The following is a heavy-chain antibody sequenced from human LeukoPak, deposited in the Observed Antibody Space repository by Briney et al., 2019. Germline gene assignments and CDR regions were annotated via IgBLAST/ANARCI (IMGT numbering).Heavy chain of an antibody. Sequence: MTSETLSLTCTVSGGSISSSSYYWGWIRQPPGKGLEWIGSIYYSGSTYYNPSLKSRVTISVDTSKKQFSLKLSSVTAADTAVYYCATITGKLDYWGQGTLVTVSS. V-gene: IGHV4-39*01. D-gene: IGHD1-20*01. CDR3: ATITGKLDY. CDR2: IYYSGST. CDR1: GGSISSSSYY. J-gene: IGHJ4*02.